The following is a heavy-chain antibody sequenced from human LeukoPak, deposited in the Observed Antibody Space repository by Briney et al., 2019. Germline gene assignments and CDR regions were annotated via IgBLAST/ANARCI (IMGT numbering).Heavy chain of an antibody. CDR1: GFTFSSYS. Sequence: GGSLRLSCAASGFTFSSYSMNWVRQAPGKGLEWVSAISGSGGSTYYADSVKGRFTISRDNSKNTLYLQMNSLRAEDTAVYYCAKDYGGDFWSGYYRYPDYWGQGTLVTVSS. V-gene: IGHV3-23*01. CDR2: ISGSGGST. J-gene: IGHJ4*02. D-gene: IGHD3-3*01. CDR3: AKDYGGDFWSGYYRYPDY.